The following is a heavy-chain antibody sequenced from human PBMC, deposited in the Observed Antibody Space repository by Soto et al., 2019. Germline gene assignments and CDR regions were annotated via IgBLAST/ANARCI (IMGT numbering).Heavy chain of an antibody. CDR1: GFTFSSYA. CDR2: ISGGGGST. V-gene: IGHV3-23*01. Sequence: HPGGSLRLSCAASGFTFSSYAMSWVRQAPGKGLEWVSAISGGGGSTYYADSVKGRFTISRDNSKNTLYLQMNSLRAEDTAVYYCANTEDYYYYGMDVWGQGTTVTVSS. CDR3: ANTEDYYYYGMDV. J-gene: IGHJ6*02.